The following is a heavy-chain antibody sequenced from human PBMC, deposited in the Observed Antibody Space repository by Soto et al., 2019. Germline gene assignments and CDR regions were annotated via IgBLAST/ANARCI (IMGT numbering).Heavy chain of an antibody. CDR2: IIPILGIA. Sequence: GASVKVSSKASGGTLSCYTISWVPQSPVQGIEWMGRIIPILGIANYAQKFQGRVTITAEKSTTTAYIEQSSLRSEDTAAYYCESQPQVVPAAIKWFEPWGKVSLDSVSP. J-gene: IGHJ5*02. V-gene: IGHV1-69*02. CDR1: GGTLSCYT. D-gene: IGHD2-2*01. CDR3: ESQPQVVPAAIKWFEP.